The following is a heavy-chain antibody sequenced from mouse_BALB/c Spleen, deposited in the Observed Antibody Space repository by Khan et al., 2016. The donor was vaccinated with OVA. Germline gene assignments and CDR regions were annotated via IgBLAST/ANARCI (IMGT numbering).Heavy chain of an antibody. CDR2: INPSNGYT. CDR3: VIDGAYYRNDGWFAY. CDR1: GYTFTSYT. V-gene: IGHV1-4*01. D-gene: IGHD2-14*01. Sequence: QVQLQQSGAELARPGASVKMSCKASGYTFTSYTIHWIKLRPGQGLEWIGYINPSNGYTNYNQKFKDKATLTADKSSTTAYMQLSRLTSDDSAVYNCVIDGAYYRNDGWFAYWGQGTLVTVSA. J-gene: IGHJ3*01.